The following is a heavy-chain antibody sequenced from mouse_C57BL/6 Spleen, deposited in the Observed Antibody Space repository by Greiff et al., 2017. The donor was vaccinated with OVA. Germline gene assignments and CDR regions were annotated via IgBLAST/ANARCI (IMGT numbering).Heavy chain of an antibody. D-gene: IGHD4-1*01. CDR2: IRNKANGYTT. CDR3: ARYGTGTRDFDY. V-gene: IGHV7-3*01. CDR1: GFTFTDYY. J-gene: IGHJ2*01. Sequence: EVMLVESGGGLVQPGGSLSLSCAASGFTFTDYYMSWVRQPPGKALEWLGFIRNKANGYTTEYSASVKGRFTISRDNSQSILYLQMNALRAEDSATYYCARYGTGTRDFDYWGQGTTLTVSS.